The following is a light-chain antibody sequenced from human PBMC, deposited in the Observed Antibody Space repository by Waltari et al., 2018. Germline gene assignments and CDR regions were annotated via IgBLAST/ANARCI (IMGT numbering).Light chain of an antibody. J-gene: IGKJ1*01. CDR1: QSISSR. V-gene: IGKV1-5*03. Sequence: DIQMTQSPSTLSASVGDKVTITCRASQSISSRLAWYQQKPGKAPKFLIYRASDLESGVPSRFSGSGSGTKFTLTITGLQPEDFATYHCQQYDTYSRTFGQGTRIEV. CDR2: RAS. CDR3: QQYDTYSRT.